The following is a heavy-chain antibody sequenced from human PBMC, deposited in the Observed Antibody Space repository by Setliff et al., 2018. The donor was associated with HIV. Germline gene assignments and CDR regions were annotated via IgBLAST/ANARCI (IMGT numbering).Heavy chain of an antibody. V-gene: IGHV3-23*01. J-gene: IGHJ4*02. D-gene: IGHD3-10*01. CDR1: GFTFSSYA. CDR3: AKVRWFGELSPFDY. CDR2: MSGSGGST. Sequence: PGGSLRLSCSASGFTFSSYAMSWVRQAPGKGLEWVSAMSGSGGSTNYADSVKGRFTISRDNSKNTLYLQMNSLRAEDTAVYYCAKVRWFGELSPFDYWGQGTLVTVSS.